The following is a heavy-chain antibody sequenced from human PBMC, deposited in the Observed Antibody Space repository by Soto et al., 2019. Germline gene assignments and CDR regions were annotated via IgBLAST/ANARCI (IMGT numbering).Heavy chain of an antibody. Sequence: LRLSCSASGFIFSSYAIHWVRQAPGKGLEWVAVISYDGSNKYYADSVKGRFTISRDNSKSTLYLQMSSLRAEDTALYYCAKETSRFAVPAALDNWGQGTLVTV. CDR2: ISYDGSNK. D-gene: IGHD2-2*01. V-gene: IGHV3-30*18. CDR1: GFIFSSYA. CDR3: AKETSRFAVPAALDN. J-gene: IGHJ4*02.